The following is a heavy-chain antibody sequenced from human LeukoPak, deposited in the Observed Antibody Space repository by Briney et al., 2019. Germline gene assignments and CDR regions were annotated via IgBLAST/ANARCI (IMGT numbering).Heavy chain of an antibody. V-gene: IGHV3-23*01. CDR2: ISGSGGST. CDR1: GFTFSSYA. J-gene: IGHJ4*02. D-gene: IGHD2-2*01. CDR3: AKSRIPAAFFYYFDY. Sequence: GGSLRPSCAASGFTFSSYAMSWVRQAPGKGLEWVSAISGSGGSTYYADSVKGRFTISRDNSKNTLYLQMNSLRAEDTAVYYCAKSRIPAAFFYYFDYWGQGTLVTVSS.